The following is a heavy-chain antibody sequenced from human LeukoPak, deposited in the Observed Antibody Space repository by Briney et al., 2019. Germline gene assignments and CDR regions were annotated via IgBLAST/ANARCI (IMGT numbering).Heavy chain of an antibody. D-gene: IGHD4/OR15-4a*01. CDR3: ARLGARGYYYYMDV. Sequence: SETLSLTCTVPGGSISSYYWSWIQQPAGKRLEWIGRISSSGSTNYNPSLKSRVTMSVDSSKNQFSLILISVTAADTAVYYCARLGARGYYYYMDVWGKGTTVTVSS. J-gene: IGHJ6*03. V-gene: IGHV4-4*07. CDR2: ISSSGST. CDR1: GGSISSYY.